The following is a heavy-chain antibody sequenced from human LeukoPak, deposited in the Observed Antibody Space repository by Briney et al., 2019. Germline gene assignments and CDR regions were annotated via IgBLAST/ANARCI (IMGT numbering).Heavy chain of an antibody. J-gene: IGHJ6*03. CDR2: IYHSGST. CDR3: AKDLSPYYDILTGYPMDV. V-gene: IGHV4-38-2*02. Sequence: SETLSLTCTVSGYSISSGYYWGWIRQPPGKGLEWIGSIYHSGSTYYNPSLKSRVTISVDTSKNQFSLKLSSVTAADTAVYYCAKDLSPYYDILTGYPMDVWGKGTTVTISS. D-gene: IGHD3-9*01. CDR1: GYSISSGYY.